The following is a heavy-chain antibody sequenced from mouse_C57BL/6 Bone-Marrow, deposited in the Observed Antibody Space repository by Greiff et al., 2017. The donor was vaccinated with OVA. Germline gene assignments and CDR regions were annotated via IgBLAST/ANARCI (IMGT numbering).Heavy chain of an antibody. Sequence: EVQRVESGGDLVKPGGSLKLSCAASGFTFSSYGMSWVRQTPDKRLEWVATISSGGSYTYYPDSVKGRFTISRDNAKNTLYLQMSSLKSEDTAMYYCARQRRRLFDYWGQGTTLTVSS. CDR2: ISSGGSYT. CDR3: ARQRRRLFDY. V-gene: IGHV5-6*01. CDR1: GFTFSSYG. D-gene: IGHD3-2*02. J-gene: IGHJ2*01.